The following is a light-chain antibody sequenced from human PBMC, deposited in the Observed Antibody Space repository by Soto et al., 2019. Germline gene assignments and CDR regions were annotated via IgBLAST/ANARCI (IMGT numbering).Light chain of an antibody. J-gene: IGKJ1*01. Sequence: DIQMTQSPSSLSASVGDRVTITCQASQDISNYLNWYQQKPGKAPKLLIYAASTLQSGVPSRFSGGGSGTEFTLTISSLQPEDVATYYCQKYIGAPRTFGQGTKVEIK. CDR2: AAS. CDR3: QKYIGAPRT. V-gene: IGKV1-27*01. CDR1: QDISNY.